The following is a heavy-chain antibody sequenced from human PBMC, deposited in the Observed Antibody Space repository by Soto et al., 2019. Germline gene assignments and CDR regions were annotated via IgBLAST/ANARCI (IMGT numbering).Heavy chain of an antibody. D-gene: IGHD2-15*01. CDR3: ARDLAKGGGSAGFDY. V-gene: IGHV1-2*02. J-gene: IGHJ4*02. Sequence: QVQLVQSGAEVKKPGASVKVSCKASGYTLTGYSIHWVRQAPGLGLDWMGWINPNSGGRKYPQKFQGRVTMTRDTSIRTVYMSLTGLKSDDTAVYFCARDLAKGGGSAGFDYWGQGTLVAVSS. CDR1: GYTLTGYS. CDR2: INPNSGGR.